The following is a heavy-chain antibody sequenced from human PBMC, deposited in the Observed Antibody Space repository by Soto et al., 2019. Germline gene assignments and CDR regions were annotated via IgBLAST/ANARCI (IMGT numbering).Heavy chain of an antibody. V-gene: IGHV4-39*01. CDR1: GGSICSSSYY. CDR3: ARRLWFGESDYFDY. CDR2: IYYSGST. Sequence: QLQLQESGPGLVKPSETLSLTCTVSGGSICSSSYYWGWIRQPPGKGLEWIGSIYYSGSTYYNPSLKSRVTISVDTSKNQFSLKLSSVTAADTAVYYCARRLWFGESDYFDYWGQGTLVTVSS. D-gene: IGHD3-10*01. J-gene: IGHJ4*02.